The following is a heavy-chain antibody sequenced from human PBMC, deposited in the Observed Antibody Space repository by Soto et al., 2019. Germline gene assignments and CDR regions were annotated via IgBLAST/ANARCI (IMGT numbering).Heavy chain of an antibody. CDR1: GATFVSYA. Sequence: GASVKVSFKASGATFVSYAITWLRQAPGQGLEWMGGIVPVFGTAKHAQKFQGRVTFSADKSTNTAYMELSSLRSEDTAVYYCATEFNRTLRGLYWGQGALVTVSS. V-gene: IGHV1-69*06. D-gene: IGHD3-16*01. J-gene: IGHJ4*02. CDR2: IVPVFGTA. CDR3: ATEFNRTLRGLY.